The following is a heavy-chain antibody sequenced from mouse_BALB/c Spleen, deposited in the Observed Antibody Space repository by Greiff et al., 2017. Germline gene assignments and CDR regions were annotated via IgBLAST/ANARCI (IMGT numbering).Heavy chain of an antibody. Sequence: QVQLQQSGAELARPGASVKLSCKASGYTFTDYYINWVKQRTGQGLEWIGEIYPGSGNTYYNEKFKGKATLTADKSSSTAYMQLSSLTSEDSAVYFCALTTASYYFDDWGQGTTLTVSS. CDR3: ALTTASYYFDD. D-gene: IGHD1-2*01. CDR2: IYPGSGNT. CDR1: GYTFTDYY. V-gene: IGHV1-77*01. J-gene: IGHJ2*01.